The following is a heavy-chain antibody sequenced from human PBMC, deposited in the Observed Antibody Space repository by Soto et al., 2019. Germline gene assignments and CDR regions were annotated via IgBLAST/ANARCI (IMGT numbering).Heavy chain of an antibody. V-gene: IGHV4-59*08. CDR1: GGSISSYY. D-gene: IGHD6-19*01. Sequence: QVQLQESGPGLVKPSETLSLTCTVSGGSISSYYWSWIRQPPGKGLEWIGYIYYSGSTNYNPSPKSRVTISVDTSKNQFSLKLSSVTAAGTAVYYCARPFEVAGNDAFDIWGQGTMVTVSS. CDR2: IYYSGST. CDR3: ARPFEVAGNDAFDI. J-gene: IGHJ3*02.